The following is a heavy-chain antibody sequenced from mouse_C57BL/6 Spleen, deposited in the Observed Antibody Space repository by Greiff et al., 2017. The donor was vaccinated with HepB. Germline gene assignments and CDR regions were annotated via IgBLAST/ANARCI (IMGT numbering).Heavy chain of an antibody. CDR3: AIWEGGTGDY. J-gene: IGHJ2*01. CDR1: GYTFTSYW. V-gene: IGHV1-64*01. D-gene: IGHD4-1*01. CDR2: IHPNSGST. Sequence: QVQLKQPGAELVKPGASVKLSCKASGYTFTSYWMHWVKQRPGQGLEWIGMIHPNSGSTNYNEKFKSKATLTVDKSSSTAYMQLSSLTSEDSAVYYCAIWEGGTGDYWGQGTTLTVSS.